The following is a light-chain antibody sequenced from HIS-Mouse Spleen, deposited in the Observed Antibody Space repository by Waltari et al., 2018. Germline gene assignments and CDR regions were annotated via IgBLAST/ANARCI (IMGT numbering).Light chain of an antibody. CDR2: EGS. J-gene: IGLJ2*01. V-gene: IGLV2-23*03. CDR1: SSDVGCYNY. Sequence: QSALTQPPSASGSPGRSVTISCTGTSSDVGCYNYVSWYQQPPGKAPKLMIYEGSKRPSGVSNRFSGSKSGNTASLTISGLQAEDEADYYCCSYAGSSTFVVFGGGTKLTVL. CDR3: CSYAGSSTFVV.